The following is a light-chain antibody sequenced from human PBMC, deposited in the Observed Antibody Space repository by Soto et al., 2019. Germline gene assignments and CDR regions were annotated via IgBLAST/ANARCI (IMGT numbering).Light chain of an antibody. CDR1: QTISNY. CDR3: QQSYSTPPFT. J-gene: IGKJ3*01. Sequence: DIQMTQSPSSLSASVGDRVTITCRASQTISNYLNWYQQKSGKAPKVLIYGASRLQSGVPSRYSGSGVGTDFTLTISGLQPEDFATYYCQQSYSTPPFTFGPGTKVDIK. V-gene: IGKV1-39*01. CDR2: GAS.